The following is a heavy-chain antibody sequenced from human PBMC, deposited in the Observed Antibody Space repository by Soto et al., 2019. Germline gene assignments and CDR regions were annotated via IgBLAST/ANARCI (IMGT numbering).Heavy chain of an antibody. CDR3: ARAWFGDFVYYFDY. D-gene: IGHD3-10*01. V-gene: IGHV1-18*01. CDR1: GYTFTNYA. Sequence: ASVKVSCKASGYTFTNYAISWVRQAPGQGLEWMGWISAYNGNTDYAQKLQGRVTMTTDTSTSSASMELRSLRSDDTAVYYCARAWFGDFVYYFDYWGQGTLVTVSS. J-gene: IGHJ4*02. CDR2: ISAYNGNT.